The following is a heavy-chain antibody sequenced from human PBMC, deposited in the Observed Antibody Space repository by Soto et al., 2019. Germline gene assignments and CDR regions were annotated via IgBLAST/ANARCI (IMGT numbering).Heavy chain of an antibody. Sequence: PGGSLRLSCAASGLTITNYWMHWVRQAPGKGLVWVSRISSDGSITAYTDSVKGRFTTSRDNAKNTLYLQMNSLRAEDTAVYYCARVRITTVAGLAYWGQGXLVTVYS. CDR3: ARVRITTVAGLAY. J-gene: IGHJ4*02. CDR2: ISSDGSIT. D-gene: IGHD1-1*01. CDR1: GLTITNYW. V-gene: IGHV3-74*01.